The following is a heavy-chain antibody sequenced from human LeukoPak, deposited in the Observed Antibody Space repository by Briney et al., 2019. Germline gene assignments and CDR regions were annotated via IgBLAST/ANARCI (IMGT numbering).Heavy chain of an antibody. Sequence: ASVKVSCKASGYTFTSYGISWVRQAPGQRLEWMGWINAGNGNTKYSQKFQGRVTITRDTSASTAYMELSRLRSDDTAVYYCARGIAVAANEDYWGQGTLVTVSS. CDR1: GYTFTSYG. CDR3: ARGIAVAANEDY. CDR2: INAGNGNT. J-gene: IGHJ4*02. V-gene: IGHV1-3*01. D-gene: IGHD6-19*01.